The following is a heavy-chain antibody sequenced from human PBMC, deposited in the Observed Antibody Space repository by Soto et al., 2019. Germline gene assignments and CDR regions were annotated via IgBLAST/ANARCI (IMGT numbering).Heavy chain of an antibody. CDR2: IYHSGST. CDR3: ACQWWSLLLVAGWFDP. J-gene: IGHJ5*02. Sequence: SETLSLTCAFSSGSISSSNCWSWVPQPPGKGLEWIGEIYHSGSTNYNPSLKSRVTISVDKSKNQFSLKLSSVTAADTAVYYCACQWWSLLLVAGWFDPWGQGTLVTVSS. CDR1: SGSISSSNC. V-gene: IGHV4-4*02. D-gene: IGHD2-21*01.